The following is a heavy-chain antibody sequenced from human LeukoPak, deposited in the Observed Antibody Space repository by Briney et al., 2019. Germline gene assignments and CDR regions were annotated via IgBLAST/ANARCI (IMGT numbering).Heavy chain of an antibody. CDR1: GFTFNTYW. CDR2: INPDGTST. Sequence: GGSLRLSCAASGFTFNTYWVHWVRQAAGKGLLWVSRINPDGTSTSHADFVRGRFSISRDNAENTVSLQMNSLRAEGTAVYYCVTLTMAVSEHAFDLWGQGTVVTVSP. CDR3: VTLTMAVSEHAFDL. J-gene: IGHJ3*01. V-gene: IGHV3-74*01. D-gene: IGHD4/OR15-4a*01.